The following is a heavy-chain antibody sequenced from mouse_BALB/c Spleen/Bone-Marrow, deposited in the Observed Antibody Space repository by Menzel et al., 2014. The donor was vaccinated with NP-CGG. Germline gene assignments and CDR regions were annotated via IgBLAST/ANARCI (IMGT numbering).Heavy chain of an antibody. CDR2: ISGGSSTI. D-gene: IGHD1-2*01. CDR3: ARGVYGYVKYAMDY. V-gene: IGHV5-17*02. J-gene: IGHJ4*01. Sequence: EVQLVESGGGLVQPGGSRKLSCAASGLTFSSFGMHWVRQAPEKGLEWVAYISGGSSTIYYADTVKGRFTISRDNPKNTLFLQMTSLRSEDTAMYYCARGVYGYVKYAMDYWGQGTSVTVSS. CDR1: GLTFSSFG.